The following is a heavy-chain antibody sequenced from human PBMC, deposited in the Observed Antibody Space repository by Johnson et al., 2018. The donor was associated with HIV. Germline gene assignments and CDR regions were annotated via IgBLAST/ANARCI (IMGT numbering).Heavy chain of an antibody. J-gene: IGHJ3*02. D-gene: IGHD3-3*01. CDR3: AKDWSVLEWLSRHACDI. CDR2: IRYDGSNK. Sequence: QVQLVESGGGVVQPGGSLRLSCAASGFTFSSYGMHWVRQAPGKGLEWVAFIRYDGSNKYYADSVKGRFTISRDNSKNTLYLQINSLRAEDTAVYYCAKDWSVLEWLSRHACDIWGQGTMVTVSS. V-gene: IGHV3-30*02. CDR1: GFTFSSYG.